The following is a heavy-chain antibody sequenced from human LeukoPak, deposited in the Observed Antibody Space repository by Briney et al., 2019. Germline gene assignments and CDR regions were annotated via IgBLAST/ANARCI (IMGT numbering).Heavy chain of an antibody. V-gene: IGHV3-23*01. CDR1: GFTFRDCG. Sequence: QTGGSLRLSCAASGFTFRDCGMSWVRQAPGKGLEWVSSISGSGYTTYYADSVKGRFTISRDNSKATLLLHMSSLRVEDTAVYYCAKGDSAAWLESWVDHWGQGTLVTVSS. D-gene: IGHD6-19*01. CDR3: AKGDSAAWLESWVDH. J-gene: IGHJ5*02. CDR2: ISGSGYTT.